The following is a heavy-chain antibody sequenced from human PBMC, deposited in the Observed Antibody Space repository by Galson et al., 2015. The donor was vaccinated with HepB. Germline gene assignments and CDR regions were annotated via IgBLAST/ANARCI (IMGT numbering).Heavy chain of an antibody. V-gene: IGHV4-59*01. Sequence: ETLSLTCTVSGGSISSYYWSWIRQPPGKGLEWIGYIYYSGSTNYNPSLKSRVTISVDTSKNQFSLKLSSVTAADTAVYYCARGYYYDSSGPSGFDLWGRGTLVTVSS. CDR3: ARGYYYDSSGPSGFDL. CDR2: IYYSGST. J-gene: IGHJ2*01. D-gene: IGHD3-22*01. CDR1: GGSISSYY.